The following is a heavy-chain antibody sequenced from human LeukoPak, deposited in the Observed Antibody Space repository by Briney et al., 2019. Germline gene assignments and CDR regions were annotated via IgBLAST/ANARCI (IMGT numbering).Heavy chain of an antibody. CDR1: GGSISSGSYY. V-gene: IGHV4-61*02. Sequence: SETLSLTCTVSGGSISSGSYYWSWIRQPAGKGLEWIGRIYTSGSTNYNPSLKSRVTISVDTSKNQFSLKLSSVTAADTAVYYCARGRGVGGATVVLYYFDYWGQGTLVTVSS. CDR3: ARGRGVGGATVVLYYFDY. CDR2: IYTSGST. J-gene: IGHJ4*02. D-gene: IGHD1-26*01.